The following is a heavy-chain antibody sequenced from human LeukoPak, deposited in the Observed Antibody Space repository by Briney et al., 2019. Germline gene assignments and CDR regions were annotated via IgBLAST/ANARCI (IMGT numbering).Heavy chain of an antibody. CDR2: INLDGTEE. Sequence: GGSLRLSCAASGFVFSTYWMTWVRRAPGKGQEWVANINLDGTEEHYVDSSLKGRFTISRDNARNSLYLQMTSLRVEDTAVYYCASGRHDFLHWGQGTLVTVSS. CDR3: ASGRHDFLH. CDR1: GFVFSTYW. D-gene: IGHD3/OR15-3a*01. J-gene: IGHJ4*02. V-gene: IGHV3-7*01.